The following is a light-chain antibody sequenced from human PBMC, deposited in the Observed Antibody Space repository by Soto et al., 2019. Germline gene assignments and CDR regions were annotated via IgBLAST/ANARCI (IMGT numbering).Light chain of an antibody. J-gene: IGLJ2*01. Sequence: QSVLTQPPSVSGAPGQRVTISCTGSSSNIGAGYDVHWYQQLPGTAPKLLIYGNSNRPSGVPDRFSGYKSGTSVSLAITGLQAEDEADYYCQSYDSSLSGVVFGGGTQLTVL. CDR3: QSYDSSLSGVV. V-gene: IGLV1-40*01. CDR2: GNS. CDR1: SSNIGAGYD.